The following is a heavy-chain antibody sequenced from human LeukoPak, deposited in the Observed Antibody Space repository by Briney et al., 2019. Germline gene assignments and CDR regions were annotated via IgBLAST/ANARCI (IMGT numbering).Heavy chain of an antibody. Sequence: SETLSLTCTVSGGSISSYYWSWIRQPPGKGLEWIGYIYYSGSTIYNPSLKSRVTISVDTSKNQFSLKLSSVTAADTAVYYCARAGQGDFWSGLRYFDYWGQGTLVTVSS. CDR1: GGSISSYY. J-gene: IGHJ4*02. CDR3: ARAGQGDFWSGLRYFDY. D-gene: IGHD3-3*01. V-gene: IGHV4-59*01. CDR2: IYYSGST.